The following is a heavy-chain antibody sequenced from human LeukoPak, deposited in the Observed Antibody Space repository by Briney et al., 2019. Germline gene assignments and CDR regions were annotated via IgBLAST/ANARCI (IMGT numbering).Heavy chain of an antibody. CDR3: ARDTDEYGMDV. Sequence: GGSLRLSCAASGFTVTSNYMSWVRQAPGQGLEWVSVFYSAGSTYYAASVKGRFTISRDNSKNTLYLQINSLRAEGTALYYCARDTDEYGMDVWGQGTTVTVSS. V-gene: IGHV3-66*02. CDR1: GFTVTSNY. CDR2: FYSAGST. J-gene: IGHJ6*02. D-gene: IGHD4-17*01.